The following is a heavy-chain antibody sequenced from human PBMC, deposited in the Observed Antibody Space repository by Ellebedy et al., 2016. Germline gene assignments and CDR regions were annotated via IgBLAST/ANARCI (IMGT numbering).Heavy chain of an antibody. D-gene: IGHD2-21*01. CDR3: ARGLFDHRMAFDI. CDR1: GASFRGYY. J-gene: IGHJ3*02. CDR2: INHSGSF. V-gene: IGHV4-34*01. Sequence: GSLRLSCAVYGASFRGYYWSWIRQPPGEGLEWIGEINHSGSFNYSPSLKSRVTISVDTSKNQFSVNLSSVTAADTAVYYCARGLFDHRMAFDIWGQGTMVTVSS.